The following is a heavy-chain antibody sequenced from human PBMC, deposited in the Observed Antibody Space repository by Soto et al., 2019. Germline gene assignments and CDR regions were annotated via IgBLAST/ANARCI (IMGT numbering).Heavy chain of an antibody. CDR2: ISYDGSNK. CDR1: GFTFISDG. Sequence: PGGSLRLSCAASGFTFISDGMHWVRQAPGKGLEWVAVISYDGSNKYYADSVKGRFTISRDNSKNTLYLQMNSLRAEDTAVYYCAKGRRGYDSEYYFVYWGQGTLVTVS. J-gene: IGHJ4*02. D-gene: IGHD5-12*01. V-gene: IGHV3-30*18. CDR3: AKGRRGYDSEYYFVY.